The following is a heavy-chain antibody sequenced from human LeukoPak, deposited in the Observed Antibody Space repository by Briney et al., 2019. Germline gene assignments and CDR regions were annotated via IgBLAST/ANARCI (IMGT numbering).Heavy chain of an antibody. J-gene: IGHJ4*02. CDR1: GYSISSGYY. Sequence: SETLSLTCAVSGYSISSGYYCGWIRQPPGKGLEWIGIIYHSGNTYYNLSLKSRVSISVDTSKNQFSLKLSSVTAADTAMYYCARRGFVRDIVVVPAAIIPYYFDYWGQGTLVTVSS. CDR3: ARRGFVRDIVVVPAAIIPYYFDY. CDR2: IYHSGNT. V-gene: IGHV4-38-2*01. D-gene: IGHD2-2*01.